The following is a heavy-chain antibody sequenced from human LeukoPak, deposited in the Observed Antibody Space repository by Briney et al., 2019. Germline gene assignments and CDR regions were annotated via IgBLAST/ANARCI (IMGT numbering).Heavy chain of an antibody. CDR3: ARGDSDVCLWAFYI. D-gene: IGHD3-16*01. CDR1: GGTFSSYA. Sequence: SVKVSCQASGGTFSSYAISWVRQAPGQGLEWMGGIIPIFGTANYPQKFQGRVTITADESTSTVYMELSSLRSEDTAVYYCARGDSDVCLWAFYIWGQGTMVTVSS. V-gene: IGHV1-69*01. J-gene: IGHJ3*02. CDR2: IIPIFGTA.